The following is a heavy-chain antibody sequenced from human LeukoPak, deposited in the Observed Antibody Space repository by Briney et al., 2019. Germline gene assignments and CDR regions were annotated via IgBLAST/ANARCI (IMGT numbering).Heavy chain of an antibody. Sequence: SQTLSLTCTVSAGSISSGGYYWSWIRQPPGKGLEWIGYIYYSGSTNYNPSLKSRVTISVDTSKNQFSLKLSSVTAADTAVYYCARGLYVTAHLGFDPWGQGTLVTVSS. CDR2: IYYSGST. V-gene: IGHV4-61*08. CDR1: AGSISSGGYY. J-gene: IGHJ5*02. CDR3: ARGLYVTAHLGFDP. D-gene: IGHD2-21*02.